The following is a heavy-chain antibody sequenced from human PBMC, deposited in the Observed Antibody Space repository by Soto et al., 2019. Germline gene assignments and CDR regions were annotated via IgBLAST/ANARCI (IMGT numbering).Heavy chain of an antibody. CDR2: IYYLGNT. J-gene: IGHJ4*02. Sequence: PSETLSLTCSVSGGSIRSSSSYWGWIRQPPGKGLEWVGSIYYLGNTYYNPSLGSRVTISVDTSKNQFSLKLSSVTAADTAVYYCARAGGQAAETLDYWGQGTLVTVSS. V-gene: IGHV4-39*07. D-gene: IGHD6-13*01. CDR3: ARAGGQAAETLDY. CDR1: GGSIRSSSSY.